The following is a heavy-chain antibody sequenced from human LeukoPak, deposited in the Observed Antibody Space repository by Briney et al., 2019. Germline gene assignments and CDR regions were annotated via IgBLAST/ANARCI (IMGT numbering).Heavy chain of an antibody. D-gene: IGHD2-21*01. CDR1: GESISGFY. J-gene: IGHJ4*02. CDR3: TRGVVIAPQTFDY. CDR2: IYYSGST. Sequence: SETLSLTCTVSGESISGFYWTWIRQPPGKGLEWIGYIYYSGSTNYNPSLKGRVTISVDTSKNQFSLKLSSVTAADTAVYYCTRGVVIAPQTFDYWGQGTLVTVSS. V-gene: IGHV4-59*01.